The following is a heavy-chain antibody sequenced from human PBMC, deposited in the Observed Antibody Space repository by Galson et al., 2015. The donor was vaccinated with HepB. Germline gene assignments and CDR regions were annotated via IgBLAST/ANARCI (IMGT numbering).Heavy chain of an antibody. CDR2: ISAYNGNT. CDR1: GYTFTSYG. D-gene: IGHD4-17*01. CDR3: ARGVYGDYSHDAFDI. J-gene: IGHJ3*02. V-gene: IGHV1-18*01. Sequence: SVKVSCKASGYTFTSYGISWVRQAPGQGLEWMGWISAYNGNTNYAQKLQGRVTMTTDTSTSTAYMELRSLRSDDTAVYYCARGVYGDYSHDAFDIWGQGTMVTVSS.